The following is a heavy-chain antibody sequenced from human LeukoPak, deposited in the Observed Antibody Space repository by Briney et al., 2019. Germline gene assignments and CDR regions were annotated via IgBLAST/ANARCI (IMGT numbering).Heavy chain of an antibody. D-gene: IGHD2-8*01. CDR3: ARRTWALCTKSICRFDS. CDR1: GFIFHPYS. J-gene: IGHJ4*02. CDR2: ITASGNYT. Sequence: GVSLRLPCAASGFIFHPYSMSWVRQPPGKGLEGVSTITASGNYTYYADSVQGRFTISRDSSKNTVYMQMNSVRAEYTGVYYCARRTWALCTKSICRFDSWGQGTLVAVSS. V-gene: IGHV3-23*01.